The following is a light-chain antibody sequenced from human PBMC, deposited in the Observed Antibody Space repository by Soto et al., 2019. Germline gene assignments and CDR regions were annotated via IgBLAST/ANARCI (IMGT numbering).Light chain of an antibody. Sequence: DIVMTQSPDSLAVSLGERATINCKSNQSVLSSSNSLNYLTWFQQMPGQPPRLLIYWASTRESGVPARFSGSGSGTDFTLTISSLQAEDVAVYYCQQYYSAPYTFGQGTKLEIK. CDR1: QSVLSSSNSLNY. J-gene: IGKJ2*01. V-gene: IGKV4-1*01. CDR3: QQYYSAPYT. CDR2: WAS.